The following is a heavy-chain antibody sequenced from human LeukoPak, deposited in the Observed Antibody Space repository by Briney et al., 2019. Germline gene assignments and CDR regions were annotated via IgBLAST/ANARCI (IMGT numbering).Heavy chain of an antibody. V-gene: IGHV1-18*01. CDR2: ISAYTGNT. CDR3: ARDRRGSYRFDY. J-gene: IGHJ4*02. D-gene: IGHD1-26*01. Sequence: ASVKVSCKASGYTFTTFGITWVRQAPGQGLEWMGWISAYTGNTNYAPKFQGRVTITADESTSTAYMELSSLRSEDTAVYYCARDRRGSYRFDYWGQGTLVTVSS. CDR1: GYTFTTFG.